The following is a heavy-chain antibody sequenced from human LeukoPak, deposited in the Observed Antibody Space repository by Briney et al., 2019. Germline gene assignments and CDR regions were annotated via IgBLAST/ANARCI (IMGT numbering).Heavy chain of an antibody. Sequence: PSETLSLTCTVSGGSISSYYWSWIRQPAGKGLEWIGRIYSTGSTNYNPSLKSRVTMSVETSKNQFSLRLRSVTAADTAVYYCARQIASAGTAGFDFWGQGALATVSS. J-gene: IGHJ4*02. CDR1: GGSISSYY. D-gene: IGHD6-13*01. CDR3: ARQIASAGTAGFDF. V-gene: IGHV4-4*07. CDR2: IYSTGST.